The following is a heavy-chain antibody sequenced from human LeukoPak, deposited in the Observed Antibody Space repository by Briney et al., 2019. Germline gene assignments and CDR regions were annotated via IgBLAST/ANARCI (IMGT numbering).Heavy chain of an antibody. Sequence: SQTLSLTCAISGDSVSSNSAAWNWIRQSPWRGLEWLGRTYYRSKWYNDYAVSVRGRITINPDTSKNQFSLRLNSMTPEDTAVYFWVRGRLLPGDFWYFDLWGRGTLVTVSS. V-gene: IGHV6-1*01. D-gene: IGHD7-27*01. CDR2: TYYRSKWYN. J-gene: IGHJ2*01. CDR1: GDSVSSNSAA. CDR3: VRGRLLPGDFWYFDL.